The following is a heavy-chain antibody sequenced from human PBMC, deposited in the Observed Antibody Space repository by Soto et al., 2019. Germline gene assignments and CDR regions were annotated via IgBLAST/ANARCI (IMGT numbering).Heavy chain of an antibody. CDR1: GFNFNKYA. CDR2: ISCCGGTA. J-gene: IGHJ4*02. D-gene: IGHD6-19*01. V-gene: IGHV3-23*01. CDR3: AKADGQQWLLPHLEN. Sequence: EVQLLESGGGLVRPGASLRLSCAASGFNFNKYAMSWVRQAPGEGLEWVSGISCCGGTASCADSVKGRFTIDRDDAKNTLYLDMNSLRVEDTAEYYCAKADGQQWLLPHLENWGRGTLVTVS.